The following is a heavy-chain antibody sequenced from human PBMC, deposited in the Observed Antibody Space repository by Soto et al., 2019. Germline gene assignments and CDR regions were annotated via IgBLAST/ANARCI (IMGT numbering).Heavy chain of an antibody. J-gene: IGHJ4*02. D-gene: IGHD2-2*03. CDR2: VSYSGTT. V-gene: IGHV4-39*01. CDR3: ASQKLDVPAYFDY. Sequence: SXTLSLTCTVSGGSIDGNNYYWCWVRPPPGKGLEWIGSVSYSGTTYYSPSLKSRVFTSIDTSRNQFSLKLASVTATDTAVYYCASQKLDVPAYFDYWGQGTLVTVSS. CDR1: GGSIDGNNYY.